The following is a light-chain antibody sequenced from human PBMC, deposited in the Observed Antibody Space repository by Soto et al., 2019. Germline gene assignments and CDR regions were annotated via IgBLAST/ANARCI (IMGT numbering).Light chain of an antibody. V-gene: IGKV1-8*01. CDR2: AAS. CDR3: QQSYNFLFT. Sequence: AIRMTQSPSSLSASTGDRVTITCRASQGISNYLAWYQQKPGKAPKLLIYAASTLQSGVPSTFNGSRSGTAFTLTISCLQSEDFATYFCQQSYNFLFTFGPGTKVDIK. CDR1: QGISNY. J-gene: IGKJ3*01.